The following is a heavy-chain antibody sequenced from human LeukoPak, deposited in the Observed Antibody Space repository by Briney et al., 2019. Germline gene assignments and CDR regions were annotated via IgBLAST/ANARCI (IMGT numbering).Heavy chain of an antibody. V-gene: IGHV3-21*01. CDR1: GFTFSSYS. J-gene: IGHJ4*02. Sequence: GGSLRLSCAASGFTFSSYSMNWVRQAPGKGLEWASSISSSSSYIYYADSVKGRFTISRDNAKNSLYLQMNSLRAEDTAVYYCARDMEVYYDSSGYSFWGQGTLVTVSS. CDR3: ARDMEVYYDSSGYSF. CDR2: ISSSSSYI. D-gene: IGHD3-22*01.